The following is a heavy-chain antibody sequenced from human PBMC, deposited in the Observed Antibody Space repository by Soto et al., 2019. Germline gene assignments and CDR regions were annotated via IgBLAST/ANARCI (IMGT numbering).Heavy chain of an antibody. V-gene: IGHV3-23*01. CDR1: GFTFSSYA. J-gene: IGHJ4*02. D-gene: IGHD1-26*01. CDR2: ISGSGGST. Sequence: EVQLLESGGGLVQPGGSLRLSCAASGFTFSSYAMSWVRQAPGKGLEWVSAISGSGGSTYYADSVKGRFTISRDNSNNTLYLQMNSLTAEDTAVYYCAKLVGGSYSAIDYWGQGTLVTVSS. CDR3: AKLVGGSYSAIDY.